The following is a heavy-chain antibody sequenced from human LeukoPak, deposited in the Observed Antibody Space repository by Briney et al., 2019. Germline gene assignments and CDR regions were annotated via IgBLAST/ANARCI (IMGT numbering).Heavy chain of an antibody. D-gene: IGHD3-22*01. CDR1: GFTFSSYA. J-gene: IGHJ6*02. CDR2: IPGSGGAT. V-gene: IGHV3-23*01. CDR3: ARARPWDSSRSYYFGMDV. Sequence: GGSLRLSCEASGFTFSSYAIRWVRQAPGTGLEWVSSIPGSGGATYYADSVRGRFSISRDSSKNTVYLQLNSLRDEDTAVYYCARARPWDSSRSYYFGMDVWGHGTTVTVSS.